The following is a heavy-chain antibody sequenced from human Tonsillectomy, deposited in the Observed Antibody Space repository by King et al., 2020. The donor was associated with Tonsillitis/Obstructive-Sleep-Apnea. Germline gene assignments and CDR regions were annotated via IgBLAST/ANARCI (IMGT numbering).Heavy chain of an antibody. D-gene: IGHD4-23*01. CDR3: AKSGYGGTALYYYYMDV. V-gene: IGHV3-43*01. CDR1: GFPFDDYT. J-gene: IGHJ6*03. Sequence: VQLVESGGVVVQPGGSLRLLCAASGFPFDDYTMHWVRQAPGKGLEWVSLITWDGGSTSYADAVKGRFTISRDNNKKSLYLQMNSLRTEDTALYYCAKSGYGGTALYYYYMDVWGKGTTVTVSS. CDR2: ITWDGGST.